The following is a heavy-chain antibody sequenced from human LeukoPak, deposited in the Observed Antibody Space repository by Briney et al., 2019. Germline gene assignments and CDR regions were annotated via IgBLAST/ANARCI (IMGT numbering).Heavy chain of an antibody. V-gene: IGHV3-66*02. CDR1: GITVSGNY. D-gene: IGHD3-16*01. CDR2: IYSGGST. J-gene: IGHJ4*02. CDR3: ASLGY. Sequence: RGSLRLSCAVSGITVSGNYMTWVRQAPGKGLDWVSAIYSGGSTYYAASVKGRFTISRDNSKNTLYLQMNSLRPEDTAVYYCASLGYWGQGTLVTVSS.